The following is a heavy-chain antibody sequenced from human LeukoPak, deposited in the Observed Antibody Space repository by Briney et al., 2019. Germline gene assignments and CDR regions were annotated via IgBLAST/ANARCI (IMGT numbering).Heavy chain of an antibody. Sequence: GSSVKVSCKASGGTFSSYAISWVRQAPGQGLEWMGGIIPIFGTANYAQKFQGRVTITADESTSTAYMELSSLRSEDTAVYYCARVPSTVTPDAFDIWGQGTMVTVSS. CDR2: IIPIFGTA. J-gene: IGHJ3*02. CDR3: ARVPSTVTPDAFDI. V-gene: IGHV1-69*01. CDR1: GGTFSSYA. D-gene: IGHD4-11*01.